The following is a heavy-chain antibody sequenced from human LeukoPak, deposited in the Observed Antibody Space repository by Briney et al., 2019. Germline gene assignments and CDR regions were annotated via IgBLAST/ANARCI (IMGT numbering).Heavy chain of an antibody. CDR2: IYYSGST. D-gene: IGHD6-13*01. CDR1: GGSISSSSYY. Sequence: SETLSLTCTVSGGSISSSSYYWGWIRQPPGKGLEWIGNIYYSGSTYYNPSLKSRVTISEDTSKNQFSLRLSSVTAADTAVYYCARRSSSWYSKIDSWGQGTLVTVSS. V-gene: IGHV4-39*01. CDR3: ARRSSSWYSKIDS. J-gene: IGHJ4*02.